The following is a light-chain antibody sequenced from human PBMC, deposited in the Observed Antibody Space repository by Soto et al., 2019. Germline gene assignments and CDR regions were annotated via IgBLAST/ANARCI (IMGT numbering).Light chain of an antibody. CDR3: QQYNTYST. J-gene: IGKJ5*01. CDR1: QIILSN. V-gene: IGKV3-15*01. Sequence: RVMTHSPANLSVSPVGRVTLSCRASQIILSNLAWYQQKPGQAPRLLIYGASTRATGIPARFSGSGSGTEFTLTISSLQPDDFATYYCQQYNTYSTFGQGTRLEI. CDR2: GAS.